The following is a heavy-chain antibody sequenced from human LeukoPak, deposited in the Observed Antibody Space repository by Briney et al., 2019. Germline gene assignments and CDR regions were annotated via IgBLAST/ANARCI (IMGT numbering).Heavy chain of an antibody. CDR2: INPDGRDT. D-gene: IGHD2-21*02. V-gene: IGHV3-7*01. Sequence: GGSLRLSCVVSGFTFNRCWMNWVRQAPGKGLEWVAHINPDGRDTYYVDPVKGRFTISRDNTQNSMYLQMNSLRVEDTAVYYCTSWGDTTAEYFQRWGQGTLVTVSS. J-gene: IGHJ1*01. CDR1: GFTFNRCW. CDR3: TSWGDTTAEYFQR.